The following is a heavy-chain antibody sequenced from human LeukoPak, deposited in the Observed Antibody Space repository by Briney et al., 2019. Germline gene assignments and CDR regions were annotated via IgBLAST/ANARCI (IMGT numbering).Heavy chain of an antibody. CDR1: GFTFSYYW. J-gene: IGHJ4*02. CDR3: ARDEHQFYHASTGRFDY. Sequence: GESLRLSCAASGFTFSYYWMGWVRQAPGKGLEWVANIKQDASEEYYVNSVKGRFTISRDSAKNSLYLQMDSLRAEDTAVYYCARDEHQFYHASTGRFDYWGQGTLVTVSS. V-gene: IGHV3-7*04. D-gene: IGHD3-22*01. CDR2: IKQDASEE.